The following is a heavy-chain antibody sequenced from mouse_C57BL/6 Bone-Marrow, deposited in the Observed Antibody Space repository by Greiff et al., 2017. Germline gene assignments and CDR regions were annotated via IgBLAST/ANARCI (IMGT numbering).Heavy chain of an antibody. CDR2: INPSSGYT. CDR1: GYTFTSYW. CDR3: ARRYYGSGYFDV. J-gene: IGHJ1*03. D-gene: IGHD1-1*01. Sequence: VQLQQSGAELAKPGASVKLSCKASGYTFTSYWMHWVKQRPGQGLEWIGYINPSSGYTKYNQKFKDKATLTAATSSSTAYMPLSSLTYEDSAVYYCARRYYGSGYFDVWGTGTTVTVSS. V-gene: IGHV1-7*01.